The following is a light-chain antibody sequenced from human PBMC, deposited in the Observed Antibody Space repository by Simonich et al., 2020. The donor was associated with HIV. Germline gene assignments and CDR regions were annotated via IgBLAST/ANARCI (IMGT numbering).Light chain of an antibody. CDR1: SSDVGSYNL. Sequence: QSALTQPASVAGALGQSITISCTGTSSDVGSYNLVSWYQQDPGKAPKLMIYDVRNRPSGVSNRFSGSKSGNTASLTISGLQAEDEADYYCSSYTSSSTVVFGGGTKLTVL. J-gene: IGLJ2*01. CDR2: DVR. V-gene: IGLV2-14*02. CDR3: SSYTSSSTVV.